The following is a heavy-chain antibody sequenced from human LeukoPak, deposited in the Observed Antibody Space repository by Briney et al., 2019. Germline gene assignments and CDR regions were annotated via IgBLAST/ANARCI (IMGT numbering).Heavy chain of an antibody. CDR2: IYPGDSDT. CDR3: AIYSDTYYFDH. D-gene: IGHD4-17*01. J-gene: IGHJ4*02. CDR1: GYSFTSSW. Sequence: GESLKISCKGSGYSFTSSWIGWVRQMPGKGLEWMGIIYPGDSDTRYSPSFQGQVTVSADKSISTAYLQWSSLKASDTAMYYCAIYSDTYYFDHWGQGTLVTVSS. V-gene: IGHV5-51*01.